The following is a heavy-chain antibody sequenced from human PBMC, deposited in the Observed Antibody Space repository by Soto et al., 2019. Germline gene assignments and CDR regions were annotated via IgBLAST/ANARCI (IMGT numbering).Heavy chain of an antibody. V-gene: IGHV5-51*01. CDR2: IYPANSDT. D-gene: IGHD6-13*01. Sequence: EVQLVQSGAEVRKPGESLKISCKGSGYSFADYWIGWVRQMPGKGLEWMGIIYPANSDTRYSPSFQGQVTISADRSINTAYLQWSSLRASDTAMYYCASLPIAAGGTNWFDPWGQGTLVTVSS. CDR3: ASLPIAAGGTNWFDP. CDR1: GYSFADYW. J-gene: IGHJ5*02.